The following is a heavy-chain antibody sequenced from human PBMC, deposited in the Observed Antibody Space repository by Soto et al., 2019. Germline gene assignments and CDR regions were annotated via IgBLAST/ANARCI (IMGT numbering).Heavy chain of an antibody. Sequence: ESGGGVVQPGRSLRLSCAASGFSFSTYGMHWVRQAPGKGLEWMAVISNDGSNKYYADSVKGRFTISRDNSKDTLFLQMNSLRGEDTAIYYCAKVIRADSTSSNFYYYSGMDVW. CDR2: ISNDGSNK. J-gene: IGHJ6*01. CDR3: AKVIRADSTSSNFYYYSGMDV. D-gene: IGHD6-6*01. V-gene: IGHV3-30*18. CDR1: GFSFSTYG.